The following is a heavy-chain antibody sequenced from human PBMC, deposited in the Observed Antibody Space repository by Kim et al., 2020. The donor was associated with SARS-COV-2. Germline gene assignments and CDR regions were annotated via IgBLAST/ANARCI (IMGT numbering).Heavy chain of an antibody. CDR3: ARDLVGATHFDY. D-gene: IGHD2-15*01. Sequence: HQSRYVKRRVTIVVDTSKNRFSVKLSSVTAADTAVYYCARDLVGATHFDYWGQGTLVTVSA. V-gene: IGHV4-39*07. J-gene: IGHJ4*02.